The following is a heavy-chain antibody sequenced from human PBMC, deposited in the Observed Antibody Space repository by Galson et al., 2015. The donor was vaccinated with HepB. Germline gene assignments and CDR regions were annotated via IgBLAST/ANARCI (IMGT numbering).Heavy chain of an antibody. V-gene: IGHV4-34*01. CDR2: INHSGST. CDR1: GGSFSGYY. D-gene: IGHD2-2*01. J-gene: IGHJ5*02. Sequence: ETLSLTCAVYGGSFSGYYWSWIRQPPGKGLEWIGEINHSGSTNYNPSLKSRVTISVDTSKNQFSLKLSSVTAADTAVYYCARVRVVPAQRKLRLGVRWFDPWGQGTLVTVSS. CDR3: ARVRVVPAQRKLRLGVRWFDP.